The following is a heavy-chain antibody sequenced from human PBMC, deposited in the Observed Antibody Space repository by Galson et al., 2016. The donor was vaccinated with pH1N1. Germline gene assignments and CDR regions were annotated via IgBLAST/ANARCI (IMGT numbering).Heavy chain of an antibody. J-gene: IGHJ4*01. D-gene: IGHD3-22*01. CDR2: VSATGLSR. Sequence: LRLSCAASGFTFSSFGIHWVRQVPGKGLEWVSFVSATGLSRYYADSVTGRFTISRDNSKNTVSLNVSSLRVEDTALYYCAKDQSTKIIFQGTFDNWGRGTLVTVSS. CDR3: AKDQSTKIIFQGTFDN. CDR1: GFTFSSFG. V-gene: IGHV3-23*01.